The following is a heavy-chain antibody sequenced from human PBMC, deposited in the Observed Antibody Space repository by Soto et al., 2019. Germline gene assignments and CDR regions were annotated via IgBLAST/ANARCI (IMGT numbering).Heavy chain of an antibody. D-gene: IGHD6-13*01. V-gene: IGHV5-10-1*01. CDR1: GYSFTSYW. CDR2: IDPSDSYT. J-gene: IGHJ5*02. CDR3: ARLVNMGAAASDWFDP. Sequence: GESLKISCKGSGYSFTSYWIAWVRQMPGKGLEWMGRIDPSDSYTNYSPSFQGHVTISADKSISTAYLQWSSLKASDTAMYYCARLVNMGAAASDWFDPWGQGTLVTVSS.